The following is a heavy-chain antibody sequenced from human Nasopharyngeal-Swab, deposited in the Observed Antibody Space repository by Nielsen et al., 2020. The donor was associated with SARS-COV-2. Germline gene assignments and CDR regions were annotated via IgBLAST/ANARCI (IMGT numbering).Heavy chain of an antibody. Sequence: SLKISCAASGFTFDDYAMHWVRQAPGKGLEWVSGISWNSVSIGYADSVKGRFTVSRDSSKNTVYLQMNGLRPDDTAVYFCAKSMAYFQLSGTYNLDFWGQGTLVTVSS. CDR1: GFTFDDYA. D-gene: IGHD2-21*01. CDR2: ISWNSVSI. J-gene: IGHJ4*02. V-gene: IGHV3-9*01. CDR3: AKSMAYFQLSGTYNLDF.